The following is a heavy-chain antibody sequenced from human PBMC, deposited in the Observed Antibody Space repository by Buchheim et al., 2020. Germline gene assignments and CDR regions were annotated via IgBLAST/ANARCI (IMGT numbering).Heavy chain of an antibody. CDR3: ARQNWGNYWYFDL. Sequence: QVQLVESGGGVVQPGRSLRLSCAASGFTFSGYGLHWVRQAQGKGLEWVAVISYDGSNKYYADSVKGRFTISRDNSKNTLYLQMNSLRAEDTAVYYCARQNWGNYWYFDLCGRGTL. J-gene: IGHJ2*01. CDR1: GFTFSGYG. CDR2: ISYDGSNK. D-gene: IGHD7-27*01. V-gene: IGHV3-30*04.